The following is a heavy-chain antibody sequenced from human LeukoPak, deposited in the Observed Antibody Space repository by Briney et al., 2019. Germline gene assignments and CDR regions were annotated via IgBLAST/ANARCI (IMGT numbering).Heavy chain of an antibody. CDR2: MYSSGNT. CDR3: AREASGLLLD. J-gene: IGHJ4*02. V-gene: IGHV4-4*07. D-gene: IGHD2-21*01. Sequence: SETLSLTCTVSVASIRRYYWNGSRQCAGKELEWIGRMYSSGNTDYNPSLQGRVTMSLDTSKNQLSLKVTSVTAADRAIYYCAREASGLLLDWGQGVLVTVSP. CDR1: VASIRRYY.